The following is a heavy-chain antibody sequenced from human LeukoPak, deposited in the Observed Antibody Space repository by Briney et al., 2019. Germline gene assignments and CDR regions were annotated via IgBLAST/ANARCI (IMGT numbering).Heavy chain of an antibody. Sequence: SETLSLTCAVSGGSISSSSYYWGWIRQPPGKGPEWIGSIYYSGNTYYNPSVKGRVIVSSDTSKNQFPLMLISVTAADTAVYYCARDRGQYASGTGFTWFDPWGQGTLVTVSS. CDR3: ARDRGQYASGTGFTWFDP. CDR1: GGSISSSSYY. V-gene: IGHV4-39*06. J-gene: IGHJ5*02. CDR2: IYYSGNT. D-gene: IGHD3-10*01.